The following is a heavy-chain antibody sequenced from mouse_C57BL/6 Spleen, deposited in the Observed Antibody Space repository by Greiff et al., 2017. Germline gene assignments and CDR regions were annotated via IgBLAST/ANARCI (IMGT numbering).Heavy chain of an antibody. J-gene: IGHJ4*01. CDR1: GYTFTSYW. D-gene: IGHD1-1*01. V-gene: IGHV1-59*01. CDR3: ARQYYGSSYKAMDY. CDR2: IDPSDSYT. Sequence: VQLQQPGAELVRPGTSVKLSCKASGYTFTSYWMHWVKQRPGQGLEWIGVIDPSDSYTNYNQKFKGKATLTVDTSSSTAYMQLSSLTSEDSAVYYCARQYYGSSYKAMDYWGQGTSVTVSS.